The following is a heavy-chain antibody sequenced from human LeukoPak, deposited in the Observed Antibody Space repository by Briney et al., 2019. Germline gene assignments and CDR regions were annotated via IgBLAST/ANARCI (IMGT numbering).Heavy chain of an antibody. Sequence: SETLSLTCTVSGGSISSFYWSWVRQPPGKGLEWIGYIYYSGSTNYNPSLKSRVTISVDTSKNQFSLKLSSVTAADTAVYYCASHARYYDYVWGSYLAQYYFDYWGQGTLVTVSS. J-gene: IGHJ4*02. D-gene: IGHD3-16*02. CDR2: IYYSGST. V-gene: IGHV4-59*08. CDR1: GGSISSFY. CDR3: ASHARYYDYVWGSYLAQYYFDY.